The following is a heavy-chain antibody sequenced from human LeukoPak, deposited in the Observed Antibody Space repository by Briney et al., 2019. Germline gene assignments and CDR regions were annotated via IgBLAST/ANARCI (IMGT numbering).Heavy chain of an antibody. CDR2: IYYNGST. CDR1: GGSISSSSYY. J-gene: IGHJ4*02. CDR3: ARHPTGPYYFDY. Sequence: SETLSLTCTVSGGSISSSSYYWGWIRQPPGKGLEWIGSIYYNGSTYYNPSLKSRVTISVDTSKNQFSLKLSSVTAADTAVYYCARHPTGPYYFDYWGQGTLVTVSS. V-gene: IGHV4-39*01.